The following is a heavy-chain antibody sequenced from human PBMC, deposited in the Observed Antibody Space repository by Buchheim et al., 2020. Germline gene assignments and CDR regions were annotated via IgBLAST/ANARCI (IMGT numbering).Heavy chain of an antibody. J-gene: IGHJ1*01. D-gene: IGHD3-22*01. CDR2: IKQDGSEK. CDR1: GFTFSSYW. Sequence: EVQLMESGGGLVQPGGSLRLSCAASGFTFSSYWMSWVRQAPGKGLEWVANIKQDGSEKYYVDSVKGRFTISRDNAKNSLYLQMNSLRAEDTAVYYCARARPDSRYYYVGYFQHWGQGTL. V-gene: IGHV3-7*01. CDR3: ARARPDSRYYYVGYFQH.